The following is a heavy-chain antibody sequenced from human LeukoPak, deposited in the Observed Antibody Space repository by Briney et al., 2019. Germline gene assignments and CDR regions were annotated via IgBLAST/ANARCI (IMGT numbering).Heavy chain of an antibody. J-gene: IGHJ5*02. CDR2: IWYDGSDK. CDR1: GFSFSSYG. Sequence: PGKSLRLSCAASGFSFSSYGMHWVRQGPGKGLEWVAVIWYDGSDKYYADSVKGRFTISRDNSKNTLYLQMNSLRAEDTAVYYCARDRPHNWFDPWGQGTLVTVSS. CDR3: ARDRPHNWFDP. D-gene: IGHD1-14*01. V-gene: IGHV3-33*01.